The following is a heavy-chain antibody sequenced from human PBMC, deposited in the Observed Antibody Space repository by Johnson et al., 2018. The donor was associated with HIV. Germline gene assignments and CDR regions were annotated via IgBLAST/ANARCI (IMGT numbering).Heavy chain of an antibody. D-gene: IGHD4-17*01. CDR1: GFTFSSYA. V-gene: IGHV3-23*04. Sequence: EVQLVESGGGLVQPGGSLRLSCAASGFTFSSYAMSWVRQAPGKGLEWVSGIAFSGNINQPESVKGRFTISRDNVKGFLYLQMHSLTAADTAIYYCQKHNFGNYVSRALDIWGQGTMVTVSS. CDR2: IAFSGNI. CDR3: QKHNFGNYVSRALDI. J-gene: IGHJ3*02.